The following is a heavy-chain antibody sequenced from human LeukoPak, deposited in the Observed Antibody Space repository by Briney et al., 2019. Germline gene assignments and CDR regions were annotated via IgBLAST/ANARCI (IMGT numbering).Heavy chain of an antibody. D-gene: IGHD3-10*01. J-gene: IGHJ4*02. CDR3: ARDRVWAAITMVRGVTSFDY. Sequence: PSETLSLTCAVYGGSFSGYYWSWIRQPPGKGLEWIGEINHSGSTNYNPSLKSRVTISVDTSKNQFSLKLSSVTAADTAVYYCARDRVWAAITMVRGVTSFDYWGQGTLVTVSS. CDR2: INHSGST. CDR1: GGSFSGYY. V-gene: IGHV4-34*01.